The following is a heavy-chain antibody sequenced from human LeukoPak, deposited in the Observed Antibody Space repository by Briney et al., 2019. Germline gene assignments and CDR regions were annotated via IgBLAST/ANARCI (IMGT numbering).Heavy chain of an antibody. D-gene: IGHD6-13*01. CDR3: AREGTAAAEYFDY. CDR1: GGSFSGYY. Sequence: SETLSLTCAVYGGSFSGYYWSWTRQPPGKGLEWIGEINHSGSTNYNPSLKSRVTISVDTSKNQFSLKLSSVTAADTAVYYCAREGTAAAEYFDYWGQGTLVTVSS. J-gene: IGHJ4*02. V-gene: IGHV4-34*01. CDR2: INHSGST.